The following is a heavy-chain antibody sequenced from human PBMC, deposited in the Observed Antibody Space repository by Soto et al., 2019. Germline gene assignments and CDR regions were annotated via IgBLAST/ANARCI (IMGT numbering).Heavy chain of an antibody. D-gene: IGHD6-6*01. J-gene: IGHJ5*02. CDR3: ARGSSSSDNWFDP. Sequence: PSETLSLTCTVSGGSVSSGSYYWSWIRQPPGKGLEWIGYIYYSGSTNYNPSLKSRVTISVDTSKNQFSMKLSSVTAADTAVYYCARGSSSSDNWFDPWGQGTLVTVSS. V-gene: IGHV4-61*01. CDR1: GGSVSSGSYY. CDR2: IYYSGST.